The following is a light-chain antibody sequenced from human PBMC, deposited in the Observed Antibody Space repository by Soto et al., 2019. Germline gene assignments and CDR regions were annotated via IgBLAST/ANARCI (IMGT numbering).Light chain of an antibody. CDR3: QQYGSSVT. CDR1: QSVSSSY. V-gene: IGKV3-20*01. Sequence: TQSPATRSLSPGERAPLSCRASQSVSSSYLAWYQQKPGQAPMLLIYGASSRATGIPDRFSGSGSGTGFTLTISRLEPEDFAVYYCQQYGSSVTFGQGTRLEIK. J-gene: IGKJ5*01. CDR2: GAS.